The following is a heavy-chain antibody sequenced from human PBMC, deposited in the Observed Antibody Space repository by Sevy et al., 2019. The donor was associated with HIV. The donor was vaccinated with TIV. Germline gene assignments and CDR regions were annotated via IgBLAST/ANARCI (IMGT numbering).Heavy chain of an antibody. V-gene: IGHV3-7*01. CDR3: ARGTRCTNGVCYDYYYYGMDV. Sequence: GGSLRLSCAASGFTFSSYWMSWVRQAPGKGLEWMANIKQDGSEKYYVDSVKGRFTISRDNAKNSLYLQMNSLRAEDTAVYYCARGTRCTNGVCYDYYYYGMDVWGQGTTVTVSS. J-gene: IGHJ6*02. D-gene: IGHD2-8*01. CDR1: GFTFSSYW. CDR2: IKQDGSEK.